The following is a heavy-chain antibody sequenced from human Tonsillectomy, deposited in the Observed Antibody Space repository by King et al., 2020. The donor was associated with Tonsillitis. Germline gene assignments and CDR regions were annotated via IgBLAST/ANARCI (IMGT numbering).Heavy chain of an antibody. CDR1: GGSISSSSYY. Sequence: QLQESGPGLVKPSETLSLTCTVSGGSISSSSYYGGWIRQPPGKGVEWIWGIDYSWSTYYNPSLKSRVTIPFDTSKNQFSLKLISVTAADTAVYYCAREYYDILTGYYGNNWFDPWGQGTLVTVSS. CDR3: AREYYDILTGYYGNNWFDP. D-gene: IGHD3-9*01. V-gene: IGHV4-39*01. J-gene: IGHJ5*02. CDR2: IDYSWST.